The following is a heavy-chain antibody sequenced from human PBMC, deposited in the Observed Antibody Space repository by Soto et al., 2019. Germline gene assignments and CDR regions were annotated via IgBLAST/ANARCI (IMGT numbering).Heavy chain of an antibody. CDR3: ARRRGYSSATMDV. CDR1: GGSINSSTYY. J-gene: IGHJ6*02. CDR2: ILYSGTT. V-gene: IGHV4-39*01. Sequence: SETLSLTCTVSGGSINSSTYYWDWIRQPPGKGLEWIGSILYSGTTYYNPSLRSRVTISVDTSRTQFSLKLTSVTATDTAVYYCARRRGYSSATMDVWGQGTTVTVSS. D-gene: IGHD5-18*01.